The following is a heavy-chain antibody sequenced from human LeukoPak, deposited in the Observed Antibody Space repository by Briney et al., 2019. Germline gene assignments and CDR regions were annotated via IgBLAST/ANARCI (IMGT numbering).Heavy chain of an antibody. V-gene: IGHV3-30*02. D-gene: IGHD4-23*01. CDR3: AKEDYGGNMDV. CDR2: IRYDGSKK. J-gene: IGHJ6*04. CDR1: GFTFSRYG. Sequence: GGSLRLSCAASGFTFSRYGVHWVRQAPGEGLEWVAFIRYDGSKKDYADSVKGRFTISRDNSKNTLYLQMNSLRAEDTAFYYCAKEDYGGNMDVWGKGTTVTVSS.